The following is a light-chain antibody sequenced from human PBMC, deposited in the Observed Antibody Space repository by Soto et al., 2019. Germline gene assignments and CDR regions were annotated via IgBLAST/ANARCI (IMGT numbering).Light chain of an antibody. CDR3: QQYGSSPRGT. CDR1: QSVSSSY. V-gene: IGKV3-20*01. CDR2: GAS. J-gene: IGKJ1*01. Sequence: EIVLTQSPGTLSLSPGERATLYCRASQSVSSSYLAWYQQKHGQAPRLLIYGASSRATGIPDRFSGSGSGTDFTLTISRLEPEDFAVYYCQQYGSSPRGTFGQGTKVEIK.